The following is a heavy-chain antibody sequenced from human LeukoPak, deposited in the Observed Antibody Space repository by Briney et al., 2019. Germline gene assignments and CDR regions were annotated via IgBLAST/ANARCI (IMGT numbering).Heavy chain of an antibody. CDR3: ARHACSTSCYSFDY. V-gene: IGHV4-39*01. J-gene: IGHJ4*02. Sequence: SETLSLTCTVSGGSISTSSYYWGWVRQPPGKGLEWIGNIFYSGSTYYSPSLKSQVTISLDTSRNQFSLKLSSVTAADTAVYYCARHACSTSCYSFDYWGQGTLVTVSS. D-gene: IGHD2-2*02. CDR1: GGSISTSSYY. CDR2: IFYSGST.